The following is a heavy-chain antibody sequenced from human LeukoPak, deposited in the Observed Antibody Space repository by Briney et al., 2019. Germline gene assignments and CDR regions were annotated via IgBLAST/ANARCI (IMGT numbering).Heavy chain of an antibody. J-gene: IGHJ4*02. D-gene: IGHD3-10*01. V-gene: IGHV3-30*03. CDR3: ARGVIYLDY. CDR2: ISYDGRNK. Sequence: PGGSLRLSCAASGFPFGSYGMHWVRQAPGKGLEWVAVISYDGRNKYYADSVKGRFTISRDNSKNTLFLQLNSLRAEDTAVYYCARGVIYLDYWGQGTLVTVSS. CDR1: GFPFGSYG.